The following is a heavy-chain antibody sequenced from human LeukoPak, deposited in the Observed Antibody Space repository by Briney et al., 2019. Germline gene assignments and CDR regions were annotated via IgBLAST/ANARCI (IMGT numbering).Heavy chain of an antibody. CDR1: GGSTSSSSSHY. D-gene: IGHD1-1*01. CDR3: ARDNDELGLDPFDY. Sequence: SETLSLTCSVSGGSTSSSSSHYWGWVRQPPGKGLEWLGSISYNVRTYYNPSLKSRVTISVDTSKNQFSLKLSSVTAADTAVYYCARDNDELGLDPFDYWGQGTLVTVSS. CDR2: ISYNVRT. J-gene: IGHJ4*02. V-gene: IGHV4-39*07.